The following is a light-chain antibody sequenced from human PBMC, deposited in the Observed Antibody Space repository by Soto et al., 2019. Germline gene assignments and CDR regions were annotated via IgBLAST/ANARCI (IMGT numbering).Light chain of an antibody. J-gene: IGLJ1*01. Sequence: QSALTQPASVSGSPGQSITISCTGTSSDVGGYNYVSWYQLHPCKAPKLMVYEVSNRPSGVSNRFSGSKSGNTASLTISVLQAEDEADYYCSSYTRSTAYVFGTGTKLTVL. V-gene: IGLV2-14*01. CDR2: EVS. CDR1: SSDVGGYNY. CDR3: SSYTRSTAYV.